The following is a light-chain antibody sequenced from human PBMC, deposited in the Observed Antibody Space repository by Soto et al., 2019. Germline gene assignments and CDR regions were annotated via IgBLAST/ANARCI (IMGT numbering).Light chain of an antibody. CDR3: SSYTTGGSYV. Sequence: QSVLTQPASVSGSPGLSIAISCTGTSRDVGGYNSVSWYQQQPGKVPKLMIFGVSNRPSGVSNRFSGSKSGNTASLTISGLQAEDEGDYYCSSYTTGGSYVFGTGTKVTVL. V-gene: IGLV2-14*01. J-gene: IGLJ1*01. CDR1: SRDVGGYNS. CDR2: GVS.